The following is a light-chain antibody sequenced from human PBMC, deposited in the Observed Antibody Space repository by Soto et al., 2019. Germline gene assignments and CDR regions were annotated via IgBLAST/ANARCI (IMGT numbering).Light chain of an antibody. Sequence: QSVLTQPESVSGSPGQSITISCTGTSSDVGNYNYVSWYQHHPGKAPKLMVYDVSHRPSGVSNRFSGSKSGNTASLTISGLQAEDEADYYCSSYTRSSSYVFGTGTKVTVL. CDR1: SSDVGNYNY. CDR2: DVS. V-gene: IGLV2-14*03. CDR3: SSYTRSSSYV. J-gene: IGLJ1*01.